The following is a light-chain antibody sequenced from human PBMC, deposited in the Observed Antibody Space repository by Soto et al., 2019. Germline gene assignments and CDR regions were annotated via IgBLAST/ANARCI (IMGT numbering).Light chain of an antibody. CDR2: AAS. CDR3: QQSYSTPPT. CDR1: QSISSY. Sequence: DIQMTQSPSSLSASVGDRVTITCRASQSISSYLNWYQQKPGKAPKLLIYAASSLQSGVPSRFSGSGSGTDFTLTISSLQPDDFATYYCQQSYSTPPTFGQGTKVELK. V-gene: IGKV1-39*01. J-gene: IGKJ1*01.